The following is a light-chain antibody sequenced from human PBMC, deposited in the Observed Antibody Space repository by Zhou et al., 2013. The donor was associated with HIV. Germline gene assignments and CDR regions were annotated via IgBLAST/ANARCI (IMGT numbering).Light chain of an antibody. CDR1: QSVNNNY. CDR3: QQHGSSPWT. V-gene: IGKV3-20*01. Sequence: EIVLTQSPGTLSLSPGDTATLSCRASQSVNNNYLAWYQQKPGQAPRLLIYGASSRATGITDRLSGSGSGTDFTLTISRLEPEDFAMYYCQQHGSSPWTFGQGTKVEIK. J-gene: IGKJ1*01. CDR2: GAS.